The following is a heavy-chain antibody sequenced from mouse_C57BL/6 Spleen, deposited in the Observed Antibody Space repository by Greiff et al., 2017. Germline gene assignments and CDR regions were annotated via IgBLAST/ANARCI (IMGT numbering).Heavy chain of an antibody. D-gene: IGHD2-5*01. V-gene: IGHV5-9*01. CDR1: GFTFSSYT. J-gene: IGHJ2*01. Sequence: EVKVVESGGGLVKPGGSLKLSCAASGFTFSSYTMSWVRQTPEKRLEWVATISGGGGNTYYPDSVKGRFTISRDNAKNTLYLQMSSLRSEDTALYYCARHRGLGSNYDYWGQVTTLTVSS. CDR3: ARHRGLGSNYDY. CDR2: ISGGGGNT.